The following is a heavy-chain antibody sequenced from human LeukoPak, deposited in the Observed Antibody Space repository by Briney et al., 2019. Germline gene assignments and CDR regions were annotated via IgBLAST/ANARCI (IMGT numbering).Heavy chain of an antibody. D-gene: IGHD4-23*01. CDR1: GGSISSYY. V-gene: IGHV4-59*01. Sequence: SETLSLTCTVSGGSISSYYWSWIRQPPGKGLEWIGYIYYSGSTNYNPSLKSRVTISVDTSKNQFSLKLSSVTAADTAVYYCARSTVVSPFDYWGQGTLVTVSS. CDR3: ARSTVVSPFDY. J-gene: IGHJ4*02. CDR2: IYYSGST.